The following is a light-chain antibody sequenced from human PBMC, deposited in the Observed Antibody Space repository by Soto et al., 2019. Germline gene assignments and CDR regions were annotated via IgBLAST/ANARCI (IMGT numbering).Light chain of an antibody. CDR1: QTISSW. CDR2: KAS. CDR3: QHYNSYSEA. V-gene: IGKV1-5*03. J-gene: IGKJ1*01. Sequence: DIKMTQSPSTLSGSVGDRVTITCRASQTISSWLAWYQQKPGKAPKLLIYKASTLKSGVPSRFSGSGSGTEFTLTISSLQPDDVATYYCQHYNSYSEALGQGTKVDI.